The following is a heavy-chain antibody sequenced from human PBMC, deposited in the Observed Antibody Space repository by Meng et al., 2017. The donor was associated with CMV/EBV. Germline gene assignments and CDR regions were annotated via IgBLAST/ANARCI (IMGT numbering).Heavy chain of an antibody. V-gene: IGHV3-53*01. CDR1: GFTVSSNY. J-gene: IGHJ3*02. CDR3: ARDEGFASAFDI. Sequence: GESLKISCAASGFTVSSNYMSWVRQAPGKGLEWVSVIYSGGSTYYADSVKGRFTISRDNSKNTLYLQMNSLRAEDTAVYYCARDEGFASAFDIWGQGTMVTAS. CDR2: IYSGGST.